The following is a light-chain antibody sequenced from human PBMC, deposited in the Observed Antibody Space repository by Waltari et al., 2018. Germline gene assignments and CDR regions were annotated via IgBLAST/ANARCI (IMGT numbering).Light chain of an antibody. CDR1: QNINSW. CDR3: QQYRTNPWA. CDR2: KAS. Sequence: DIQMTQSPSILSASVGDRVTLTCRASQNINSWLAWYQQKPGMAPKLLISKASTLESGVPSRFSGSGSGTEFTLTISSLQPDDLANYYCQQYRTNPWAFGQGTKV. V-gene: IGKV1-5*03. J-gene: IGKJ1*01.